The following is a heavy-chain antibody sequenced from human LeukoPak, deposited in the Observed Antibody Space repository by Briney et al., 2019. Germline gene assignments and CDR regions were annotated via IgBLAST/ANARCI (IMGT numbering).Heavy chain of an antibody. CDR3: ARDLGSSSSGYYFDY. Sequence: GASVKVSCKASGYTFTSYGISWARQAPGQGLEWMGWISAYNGNTNYAQKLQGRVTMTTDTSTSTAYMELRSLRSDDTAVYYCARDLGSSSSGYYFDYWGQGTLVTVSS. V-gene: IGHV1-18*01. D-gene: IGHD6-6*01. CDR1: GYTFTSYG. J-gene: IGHJ4*02. CDR2: ISAYNGNT.